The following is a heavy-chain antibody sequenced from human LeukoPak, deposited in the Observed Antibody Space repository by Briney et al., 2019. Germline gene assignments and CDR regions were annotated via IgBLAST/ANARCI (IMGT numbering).Heavy chain of an antibody. CDR3: ARVEVGVRDGDYVYWFDP. D-gene: IGHD4-17*01. Sequence: TGGSLRLSCAASGFTFDDYAMHWVRQAPGKGLEWVSVIYRRGSTYYADSVKGRFTISRDNSKNTLYLQMNSLRVEDTAMYYCARVEVGVRDGDYVYWFDPWGQGTLVTVSS. V-gene: IGHV3-53*01. CDR1: GFTFDDYA. J-gene: IGHJ5*02. CDR2: IYRRGST.